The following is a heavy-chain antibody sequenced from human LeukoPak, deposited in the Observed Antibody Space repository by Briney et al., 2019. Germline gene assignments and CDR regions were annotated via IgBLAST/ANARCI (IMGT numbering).Heavy chain of an antibody. D-gene: IGHD6-19*01. J-gene: IGHJ4*02. CDR2: ISSSSSYI. V-gene: IGHV3-21*01. CDR1: GFTFSSCS. Sequence: PGGSLRLSCAASGFTFSSCSMNWVRQAPGKGLEWVSSISSSSSYIYYADSVKGRFTISRDNAKNSLYLQMNSLRAEDTAVYYCARGIAVAGGNFDYWGQGTLVTVSS. CDR3: ARGIAVAGGNFDY.